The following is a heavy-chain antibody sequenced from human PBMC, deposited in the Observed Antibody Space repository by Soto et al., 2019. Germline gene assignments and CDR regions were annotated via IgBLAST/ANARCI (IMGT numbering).Heavy chain of an antibody. J-gene: IGHJ4*02. V-gene: IGHV3-21*02. CDR1: GFTFSNFA. D-gene: IGHD1-26*01. CDR3: ARGSYYAY. Sequence: EVQLVESGGGLVKPGGSLRLSCAASGFTFSNFAMSWVRQAPGKGLEWVSSISSTSDFIYYADSLKGRVTISRDNAKSSLSLQINFLGAADTAVYYCARGSYYAYWGQGTLVTVSS. CDR2: ISSTSDFI.